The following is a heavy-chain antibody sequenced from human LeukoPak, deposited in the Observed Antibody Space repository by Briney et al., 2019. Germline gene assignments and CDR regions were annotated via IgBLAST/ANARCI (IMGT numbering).Heavy chain of an antibody. V-gene: IGHV3-23*01. CDR3: AKAGIGADGAGFLCEY. CDR1: GFTFSSYA. Sequence: GGSLRLSCAVSGFTFSSYAMSWVRQAPGKGLEWVSSISGSGGSTYYADSVRGRFTVSRDNSRNTVSLQMSSLRVEDTGIYYCAKAGIGADGAGFLCEYWGQGTLVTVSS. J-gene: IGHJ4*02. D-gene: IGHD1-1*01. CDR2: ISGSGGST.